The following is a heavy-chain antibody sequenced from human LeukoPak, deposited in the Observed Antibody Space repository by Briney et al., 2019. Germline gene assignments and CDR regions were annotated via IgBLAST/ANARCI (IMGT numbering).Heavy chain of an antibody. CDR1: GFTFSSYY. D-gene: IGHD1-7*01. V-gene: IGHV3-74*01. J-gene: IGHJ4*02. CDR2: TNTVGSTT. CDR3: VAYNWNYPDY. Sequence: PGGSLRLSCAASGFTFSSYYMYWVRQAPGKGPVWVSGTNTVGSTTSYADSVVKGRFTISRDNAKNTLYLPMNSLRAEDTAVYYCVAYNWNYPDYWGQGTLVTVSS.